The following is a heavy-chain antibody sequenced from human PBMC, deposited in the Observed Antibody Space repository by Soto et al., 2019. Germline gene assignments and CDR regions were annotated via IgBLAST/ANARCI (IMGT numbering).Heavy chain of an antibody. Sequence: SETLSLTCTVSGGSISSSSYYWGWIRQPPGKGLEWIGSIYYSGSTYYNPSLKSRVTISVDTSKNQFSLKLSSVTAADTAVYYCARHLPDTYYYDSSGYYYFSYFDYWGQGTLVTGSS. CDR1: GGSISSSSYY. V-gene: IGHV4-39*01. D-gene: IGHD3-22*01. CDR3: ARHLPDTYYYDSSGYYYFSYFDY. CDR2: IYYSGST. J-gene: IGHJ4*02.